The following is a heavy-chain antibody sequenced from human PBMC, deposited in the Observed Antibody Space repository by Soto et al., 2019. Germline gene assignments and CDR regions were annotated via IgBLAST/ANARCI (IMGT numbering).Heavy chain of an antibody. V-gene: IGHV3-23*01. CDR3: AKDYYYDSSGYNYYYYGMDV. Sequence: GGSLRLSCAASGFTFSSYAMSWVRQAPGKGLEWVSAISGSGGSTYYADSVKGRFTISRDNSKNTLYLQMNSLRAEDTAVYYCAKDYYYDSSGYNYYYYGMDVWGQGTTVTVSS. J-gene: IGHJ6*02. CDR2: ISGSGGST. CDR1: GFTFSSYA. D-gene: IGHD3-22*01.